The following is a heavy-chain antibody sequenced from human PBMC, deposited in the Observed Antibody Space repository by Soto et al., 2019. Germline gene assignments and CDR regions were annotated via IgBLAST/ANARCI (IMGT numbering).Heavy chain of an antibody. CDR1: SGSINSNW. J-gene: IGHJ5*02. V-gene: IGHV4-4*02. CDR3: SSQTYSYAWHH. Sequence: SETRSLTCAVSSGSINSNWWSWVRQPPGKGLEWIGEIYHSGSTNYNPSLKSRVTISVDKSKNQFSLDLSSVTAADTAVYYCSSQTYSYAWHHWGQVNQVTVSS. D-gene: IGHD3-16*01. CDR2: IYHSGST.